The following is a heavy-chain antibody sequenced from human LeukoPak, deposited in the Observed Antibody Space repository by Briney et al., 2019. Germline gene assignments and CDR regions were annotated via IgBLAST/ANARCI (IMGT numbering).Heavy chain of an antibody. Sequence: GGSLRLSCAASGFTFSSYAMSWVRQAPGKGLEWVSAISGSGGSTYYADSVKGRFTISRDNSKNTLYLQINSLRAEDTAVYYCAKSAHYYGSGSYSDYWGQGTLVTVSS. CDR3: AKSAHYYGSGSYSDY. CDR1: GFTFSSYA. J-gene: IGHJ4*02. V-gene: IGHV3-23*01. D-gene: IGHD3-10*01. CDR2: ISGSGGST.